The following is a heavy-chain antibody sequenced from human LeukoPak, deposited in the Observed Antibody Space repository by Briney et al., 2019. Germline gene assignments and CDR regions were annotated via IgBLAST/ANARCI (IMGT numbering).Heavy chain of an antibody. Sequence: GGSLRLSCGASGFTFMGYTMHWVRQAPGKGLQWVAVISWDGNKKFYADSVEGRFTISRDNSKNTLSLQMNSLRLEDTALYYCAREGGNSTSWGYFDYWGQGTLVTVSS. CDR1: GFTFMGYT. J-gene: IGHJ4*02. CDR3: AREGGNSTSWGYFDY. V-gene: IGHV3-30*04. CDR2: ISWDGNKK. D-gene: IGHD6-13*01.